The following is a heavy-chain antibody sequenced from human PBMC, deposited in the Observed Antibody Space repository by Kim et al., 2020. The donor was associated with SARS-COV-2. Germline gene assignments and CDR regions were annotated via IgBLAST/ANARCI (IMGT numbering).Heavy chain of an antibody. CDR2: IYPGDDVV. Sequence: ASVKVSCKASGYTFTTQTIHWVRQAPGQRLEWMGWIYPGDDVVKYSQKFQGRFSITYDTTESTAFMELRNLRFEDTAMYHCVRDRRDTHVNYFLGQGTLV. J-gene: IGHJ4*02. V-gene: IGHV1-3*01. CDR1: GYTFTTQT. CDR3: VRDRRDTHVNYF.